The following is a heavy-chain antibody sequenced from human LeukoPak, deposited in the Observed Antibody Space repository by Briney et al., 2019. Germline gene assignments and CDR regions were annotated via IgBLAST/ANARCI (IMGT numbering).Heavy chain of an antibody. D-gene: IGHD6-13*01. V-gene: IGHV4-59*08. Sequence: PSETLSLTRAVSGGSIRSYYWRWIRETPGKGLEWSWYINYSGGTNYSASLKSRVTISVDTSKNQFSLKLSSVTAVDTAVYYCGRHSHIAAAGTWDYWGQGTLVTVSS. CDR1: GGSIRSYY. J-gene: IGHJ4*02. CDR3: GRHSHIAAAGTWDY. CDR2: INYSGGT.